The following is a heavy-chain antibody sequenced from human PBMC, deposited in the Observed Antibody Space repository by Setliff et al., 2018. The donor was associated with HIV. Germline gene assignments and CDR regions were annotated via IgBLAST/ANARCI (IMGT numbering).Heavy chain of an antibody. J-gene: IGHJ5*02. D-gene: IGHD3-10*01. Sequence: SETLSLTCAVYGGSFSGYYWGWIRQTPGKGLEWIASSYHTGSKYYNPSLKRRVTISVDTSKNQFSLKLTSVTAADTAVYYCARNHYYGSGKNRWFDPWGQGMLVTVSS. CDR2: SYHTGSK. CDR1: GGSFSGYY. CDR3: ARNHYYGSGKNRWFDP. V-gene: IGHV4-38-2*01.